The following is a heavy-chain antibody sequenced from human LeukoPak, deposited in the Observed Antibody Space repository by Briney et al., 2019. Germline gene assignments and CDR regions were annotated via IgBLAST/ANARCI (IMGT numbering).Heavy chain of an antibody. V-gene: IGHV4-59*01. CDR2: IYHSGSA. Sequence: SETLSLTCTVSGGSISSYYWSWIRQPPGKGREWIGYIYHSGSANYNPSLKSRVTISVDTSKNQFSLKLSSVTAADTAVYYCARSLSGYDILTGYYSRDAFDIWGQGTMVTVSS. CDR3: ARSLSGYDILTGYYSRDAFDI. D-gene: IGHD3-9*01. J-gene: IGHJ3*02. CDR1: GGSISSYY.